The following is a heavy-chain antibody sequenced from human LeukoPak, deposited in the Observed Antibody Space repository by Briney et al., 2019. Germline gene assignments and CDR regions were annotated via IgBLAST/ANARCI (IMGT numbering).Heavy chain of an antibody. J-gene: IGHJ4*02. V-gene: IGHV3-30*04. Sequence: GRSLRLSCAASGFSFSSYAMHWVRQAPGKGLEWVAVISYDGRNEYYADSVKGRFTISRDNSKNTLYLQMNSLRAEDMAVYYCARDRWWNDRLVDYWGQGTLVTVSS. CDR2: ISYDGRNE. CDR1: GFSFSSYA. D-gene: IGHD1-1*01. CDR3: ARDRWWNDRLVDY.